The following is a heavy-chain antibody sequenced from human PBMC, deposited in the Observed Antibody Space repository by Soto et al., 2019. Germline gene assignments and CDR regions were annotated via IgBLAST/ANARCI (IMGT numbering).Heavy chain of an antibody. CDR3: ARNHDY. CDR1: GYTFTSYA. J-gene: IGHJ4*02. V-gene: IGHV1-3*01. CDR2: INAGNGIT. Sequence: QVQLVQSGAEVKKPGASVKVSCKASGYTFTSYAMHWVRQAPGQRLEWMGWINAGNGITKYSQKFQGRVTITRDTSASTAYMELSSLRSEDTAVYYCARNHDYWGQGTLVTVSS.